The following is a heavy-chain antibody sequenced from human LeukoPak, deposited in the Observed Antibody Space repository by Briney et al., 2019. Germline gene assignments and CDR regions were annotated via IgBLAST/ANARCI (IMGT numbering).Heavy chain of an antibody. D-gene: IGHD6-13*01. CDR2: ITPNSGGT. Sequence: ASVKVSCKASGYIFTAYYVHWVRQAPGQGLEWMGWITPNSGGTKYAQKFQGRVTMTRDTSISTAYMELSGLRSDDTAVYYCARAHLTEAGYYYYYGMDVWGQGTTVTVSS. J-gene: IGHJ6*02. CDR3: ARAHLTEAGYYYYYGMDV. CDR1: GYIFTAYY. V-gene: IGHV1-2*02.